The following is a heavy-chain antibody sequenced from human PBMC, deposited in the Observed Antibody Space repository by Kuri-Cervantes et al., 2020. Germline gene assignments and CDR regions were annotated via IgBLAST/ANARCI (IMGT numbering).Heavy chain of an antibody. J-gene: IGHJ4*02. CDR1: GDSVNSGTYY. D-gene: IGHD3-9*01. Sequence: SETLSLTCNVSGDSVNSGTYYWTWIRQTPGKRLEWIGYVYFSGSTYYNPSLKSRVTISVDTSKNQFSLKLSSVTAADTAVYYCASEDYDILTGPIDYWGQGTLVTVSS. V-gene: IGHV4-61*01. CDR2: VYFSGST. CDR3: ASEDYDILTGPIDY.